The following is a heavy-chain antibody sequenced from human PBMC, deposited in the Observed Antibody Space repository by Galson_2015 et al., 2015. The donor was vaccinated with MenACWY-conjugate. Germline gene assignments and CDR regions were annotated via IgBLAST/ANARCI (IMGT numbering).Heavy chain of an antibody. Sequence: SLRLSCAASGFTFSSYAMSWVRQAPGKGLEWVSAISGSGGSTYYADSVKGRFTISRDNSKNTLYLQMNSLRAEDTAVYYCAKDRAYYDSSGYFWFPYYFDSWGQGPLVTVSS. J-gene: IGHJ4*02. CDR2: ISGSGGST. D-gene: IGHD3-22*01. CDR3: AKDRAYYDSSGYFWFPYYFDS. V-gene: IGHV3-23*01. CDR1: GFTFSSYA.